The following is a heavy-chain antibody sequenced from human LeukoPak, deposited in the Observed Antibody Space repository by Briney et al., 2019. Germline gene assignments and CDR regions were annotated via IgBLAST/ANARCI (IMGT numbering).Heavy chain of an antibody. Sequence: PGGSLRLSCAASGFTVSSNYMSWVRQAPGKGLEWVSVIYSGGNTYYADSVKGRFTISRDNSKNTLYLQLNSLRAEDTAVYYCAREGSREIDPWGQGTLVTVSS. CDR2: IYSGGNT. CDR3: AREGSREIDP. V-gene: IGHV3-53*01. J-gene: IGHJ5*02. D-gene: IGHD6-13*01. CDR1: GFTVSSNY.